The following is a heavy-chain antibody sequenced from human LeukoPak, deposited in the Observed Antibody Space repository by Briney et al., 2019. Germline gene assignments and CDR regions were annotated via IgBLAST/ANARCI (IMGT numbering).Heavy chain of an antibody. Sequence: GGSLGLSCAASGFTFSSYAMHWVRQAPGKGLERVAVISYDGSNKYYADSVKGRFTISRDNSKNTLYLQMNSLRAEDTAVYYCARDRRGDDYYYYGMDVWGKGTTVTVSS. D-gene: IGHD4-17*01. CDR1: GFTFSSYA. V-gene: IGHV3-30*04. CDR2: ISYDGSNK. CDR3: ARDRRGDDYYYYGMDV. J-gene: IGHJ6*04.